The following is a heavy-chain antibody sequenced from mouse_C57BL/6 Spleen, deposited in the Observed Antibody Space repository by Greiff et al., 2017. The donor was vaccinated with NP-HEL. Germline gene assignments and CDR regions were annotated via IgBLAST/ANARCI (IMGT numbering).Heavy chain of an antibody. J-gene: IGHJ3*01. CDR2: ISDGGSYT. Sequence: EVQLVESGGGLVKPGGSLKLSCAASGFTFSSYAMSWVRQTPEKRLEWVATISDGGSYTYYPDNVKGRFTISRDNAKNNLYLQMSHLKSEDTAMYYWARQDGSSYPWFAYWGQGTLVTVSA. D-gene: IGHD1-1*01. V-gene: IGHV5-4*01. CDR1: GFTFSSYA. CDR3: ARQDGSSYPWFAY.